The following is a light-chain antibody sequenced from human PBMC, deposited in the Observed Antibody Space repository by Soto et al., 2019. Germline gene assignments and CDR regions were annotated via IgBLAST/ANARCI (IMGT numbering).Light chain of an antibody. CDR2: KAS. CDR1: QSISSW. J-gene: IGKJ1*01. Sequence: DIQMTQSPSTLSASVGDRVTITCRASQSISSWLAWYQQKPGKAPKLLIYKASSLESGVPSRFSGSGSGTELTLTISSLQPDDFATYYCQQYNSYRRTFGQGTKVEI. CDR3: QQYNSYRRT. V-gene: IGKV1-5*03.